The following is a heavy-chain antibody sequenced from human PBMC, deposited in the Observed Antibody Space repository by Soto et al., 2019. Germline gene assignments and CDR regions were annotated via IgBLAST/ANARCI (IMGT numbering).Heavy chain of an antibody. V-gene: IGHV3-21*01. Sequence: GGSLRLSCAASGFTFSSYNMNWVRQAPGKGLECVSSISSSSSYIYYADSVKGRFTISRDNAKNSPYLQMNSLRAEDTAVYYCARSAGDYYAMDVWGQGTKVTVSS. D-gene: IGHD3-10*01. CDR2: ISSSSSYI. J-gene: IGHJ6*02. CDR1: GFTFSSYN. CDR3: ARSAGDYYAMDV.